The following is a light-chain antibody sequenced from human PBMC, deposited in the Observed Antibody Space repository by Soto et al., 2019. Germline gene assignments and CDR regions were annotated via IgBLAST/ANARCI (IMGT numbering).Light chain of an antibody. CDR3: AAWDDSLSAYV. Sequence: QSVLTQPPSASRTPGQRVTISCSGSSSNIGSNTVNWYQQLPGTAPKLLVYSDNQRPSGVPDRFSGSKSGTSASLAISGLQSEDESDYYCAAWDDSLSAYVFATGTKLTVL. CDR1: SSNIGSNT. V-gene: IGLV1-44*01. CDR2: SDN. J-gene: IGLJ1*01.